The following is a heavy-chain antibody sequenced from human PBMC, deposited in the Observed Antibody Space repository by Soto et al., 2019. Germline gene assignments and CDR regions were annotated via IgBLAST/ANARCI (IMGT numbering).Heavy chain of an antibody. Sequence: QVQLQESGPGLVKPSQTLSLTCTVSGGSISSGGYYWSWIRQHPGKGLEWIGYIYYSGSTYYNPSLESLFTISVDPSKHPSSRKLSSVAAADTAVYYCAREDGGKIDHWGQGTLVTVSS. CDR1: GGSISSGGYY. CDR3: AREDGGKIDH. V-gene: IGHV4-31*01. J-gene: IGHJ4*02. D-gene: IGHD2-15*01. CDR2: IYYSGST.